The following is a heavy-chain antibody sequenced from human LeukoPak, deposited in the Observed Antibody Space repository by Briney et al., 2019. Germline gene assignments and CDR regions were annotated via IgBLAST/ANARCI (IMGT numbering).Heavy chain of an antibody. J-gene: IGHJ4*02. Sequence: SETLSLTCTVSGASISSSSYYWGWIRQPPGKGLAWIGSIYYSGSTYDNPSLKSRATISVDTSKNQFSLKLSSVTAADTAVYYCARDYPGDYYDSSGQSFDYWGQGTLVTVSS. CDR2: IYYSGST. CDR3: ARDYPGDYYDSSGQSFDY. V-gene: IGHV4-39*07. CDR1: GASISSSSYY. D-gene: IGHD3-22*01.